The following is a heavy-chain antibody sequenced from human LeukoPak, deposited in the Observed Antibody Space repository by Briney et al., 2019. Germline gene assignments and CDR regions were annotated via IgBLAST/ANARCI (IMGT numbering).Heavy chain of an antibody. CDR2: INHSGGTT. J-gene: IGHJ4*02. Sequence: ASVKVSCKASGYTFTSYYMHWVRQAPAQGLEWMGIINHSGGTTSYAQKFQGRVTMTRDTSTSTVYMELSSLRSEDTAVYYCARDDYGGNSHYWGQGTLVTVSS. D-gene: IGHD4-23*01. V-gene: IGHV1-46*01. CDR3: ARDDYGGNSHY. CDR1: GYTFTSYY.